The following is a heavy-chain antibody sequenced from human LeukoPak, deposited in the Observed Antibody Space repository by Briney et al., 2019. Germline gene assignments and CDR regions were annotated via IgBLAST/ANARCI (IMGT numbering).Heavy chain of an antibody. J-gene: IGHJ4*02. CDR3: ARFDYDSSGIDY. D-gene: IGHD3-22*01. CDR1: GFTVSSNY. CDR2: IYSGGST. Sequence: GGSLRLSCAASGFTVSSNYMSWVRQAPGKGLEWVSVIYSGGSTYYADSVKGRFTISRDNSKNTLYLQMNSLRAEDTAVYYCARFDYDSSGIDYWGQGTLVTVFS. V-gene: IGHV3-53*01.